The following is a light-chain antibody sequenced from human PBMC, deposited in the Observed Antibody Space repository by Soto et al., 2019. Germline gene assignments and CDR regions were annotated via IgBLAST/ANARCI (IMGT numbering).Light chain of an antibody. V-gene: IGKV4-1*01. CDR1: QSVLYSSNNKKY. CDR3: QQYYSTPWT. J-gene: IGKJ1*01. CDR2: LAF. Sequence: IVLIQAPHALSVSLDVRATRNCKSSQSVLYSSNNKKYLACYQHKLGQPPKLLVYLAFTREYGDPDRFSGSGSGTDFTLTISSLQAEDVALYYCQQYYSTPWTFGQGTIVEI.